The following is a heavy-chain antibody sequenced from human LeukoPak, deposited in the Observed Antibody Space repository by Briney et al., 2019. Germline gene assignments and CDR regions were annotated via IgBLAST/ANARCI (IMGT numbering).Heavy chain of an antibody. J-gene: IGHJ1*01. CDR3: ASWPVGWYGEDS. CDR2: IYGGGST. D-gene: IGHD6-19*01. CDR1: GRSVSSNF. Sequence: GGSLRLSCAATGRSVSSNFMSWVRQAPGKGLEGVSVIYGGGSTYYADSVKGRFTISRDTPKNTFYLQMNSLRVEATAVYYCASWPVGWYGEDSWGQGTLVTVSS. V-gene: IGHV3-53*01.